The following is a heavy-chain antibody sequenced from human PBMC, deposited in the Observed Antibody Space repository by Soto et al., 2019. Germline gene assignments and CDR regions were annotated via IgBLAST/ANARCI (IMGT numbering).Heavy chain of an antibody. J-gene: IGHJ6*02. CDR1: GFTFSIYW. Sequence: GGSLRLSCAASGFTFSIYWMQWVRQAPGKGLVWVSRINSDGSSTSYADSVKGRFTISRDNAKNTLYLQMNSLRAEDTAVYYCARRGGYYYGMDVWGQGTTVTVSS. D-gene: IGHD2-15*01. V-gene: IGHV3-74*01. CDR3: ARRGGYYYGMDV. CDR2: INSDGSST.